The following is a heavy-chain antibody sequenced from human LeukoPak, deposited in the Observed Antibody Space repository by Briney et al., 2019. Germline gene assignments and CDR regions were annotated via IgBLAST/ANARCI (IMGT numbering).Heavy chain of an antibody. CDR2: IRSKANSYAT. J-gene: IGHJ6*03. V-gene: IGHV3-73*01. CDR1: GFTFSGSA. D-gene: IGHD2-2*01. Sequence: GESLKISCAASGFTFSGSAMHWVRQASGKGLEWVGRIRSKANSYATAYAASVKGRFTISRDDSKNTAYLQMNSLKTEDTAVYYCTSRDCSSTSCYRDPTYYYYMDVWGKGTTVTVSS. CDR3: TSRDCSSTSCYRDPTYYYYMDV.